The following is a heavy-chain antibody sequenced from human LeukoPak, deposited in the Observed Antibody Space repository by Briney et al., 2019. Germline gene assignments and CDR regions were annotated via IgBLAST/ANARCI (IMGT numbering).Heavy chain of an antibody. D-gene: IGHD3-10*01. CDR1: GFTFTTYW. J-gene: IGHJ4*02. CDR3: VKVAKYYYGSETYYFFEH. Sequence: PGGSLRLSCAASGFTFTTYWMSWVRQPPGKGLEWVANIKQDGTEKYYVDSVKGRFTISRDNAKNSLYLQMNSLRVEDTAIYYCVKVAKYYYGSETYYFFEHWGQGTPVTASS. CDR2: IKQDGTEK. V-gene: IGHV3-7*01.